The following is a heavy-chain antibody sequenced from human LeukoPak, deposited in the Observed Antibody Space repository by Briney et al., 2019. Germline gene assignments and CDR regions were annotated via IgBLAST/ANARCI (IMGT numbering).Heavy chain of an antibody. J-gene: IGHJ5*02. CDR3: AREPVAGTWFDP. CDR1: GFTFSSYS. D-gene: IGHD6-19*01. Sequence: PGGSLRLSCAASGFTFSSYSMNWVRQAPGKGLEWVANIKQDGSEKYYVDSVKGRFTISRDNAKNSLYLQMNSLRAEDTAVYYCAREPVAGTWFDPWGQGTLVTVSS. V-gene: IGHV3-7*01. CDR2: IKQDGSEK.